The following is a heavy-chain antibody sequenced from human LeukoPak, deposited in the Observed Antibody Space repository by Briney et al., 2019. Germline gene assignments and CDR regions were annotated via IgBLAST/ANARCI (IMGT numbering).Heavy chain of an antibody. J-gene: IGHJ4*02. Sequence: PSETLSLTCAVYGGSFSGYYWSWIRQPPGKGLEWIGEINHSGSTNYNPSLKSRVTISVDTSKNQFSLKLSSVTAADTAVYYCARLSTVGPFDYWGQGTLVTVSS. CDR2: INHSGST. CDR3: ARLSTVGPFDY. CDR1: GGSFSGYY. V-gene: IGHV4-34*01. D-gene: IGHD4-17*01.